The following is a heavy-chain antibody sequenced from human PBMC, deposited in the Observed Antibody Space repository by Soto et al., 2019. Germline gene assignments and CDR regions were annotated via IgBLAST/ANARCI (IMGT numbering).Heavy chain of an antibody. CDR1: GGSISSSSYY. J-gene: IGHJ4*02. CDR3: ARRSNDYGDYV. V-gene: IGHV4-39*01. CDR2: IYYSGST. Sequence: QLQLQESGPGLVKPSETLSLTCTVSGGSISSSSYYWGWIRQPPGKGLEWIGSIYYSGSTYYNPSLKSQVTISVDTSKNQFSLKLSSVTAADTAVYYCARRSNDYGDYVWGQGTLVTVSS. D-gene: IGHD4-17*01.